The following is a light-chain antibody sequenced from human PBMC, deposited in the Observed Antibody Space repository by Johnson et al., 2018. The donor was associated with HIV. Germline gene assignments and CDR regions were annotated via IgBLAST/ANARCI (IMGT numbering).Light chain of an antibody. CDR2: DNN. J-gene: IGLJ1*01. CDR3: GTWDSSLSVPG. V-gene: IGLV1-51*01. Sequence: QSVLTQPPSVSAAAGQKVTISCSGSSSNIGNNYVAWYQQVPGTAPKLLIYDNNRRPSGVPDRFSGSKSGTSATLGITGLQTGDEADYFCGTWDSSLSVPGFGSGTKVTVL. CDR1: SSNIGNNY.